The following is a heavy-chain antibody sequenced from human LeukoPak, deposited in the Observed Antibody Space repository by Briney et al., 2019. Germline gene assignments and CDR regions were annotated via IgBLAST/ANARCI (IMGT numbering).Heavy chain of an antibody. Sequence: ASVKVSCTVSGSSLSELSLYWVRQAPGKGLEWMGGFDVIDSETFYAQKFQGRVTMTEDSSTDTAYMELRSLTSDDTALYYCAADRPYSLLDYWGQGTLVTVSS. J-gene: IGHJ4*02. D-gene: IGHD5-18*01. CDR2: FDVIDSET. CDR1: GSSLSELS. CDR3: AADRPYSLLDY. V-gene: IGHV1-24*01.